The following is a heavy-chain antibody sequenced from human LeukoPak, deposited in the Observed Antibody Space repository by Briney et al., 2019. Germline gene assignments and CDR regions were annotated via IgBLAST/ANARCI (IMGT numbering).Heavy chain of an antibody. D-gene: IGHD3-22*01. CDR2: INPNSGGT. CDR1: GYTFTCYY. J-gene: IGHJ5*02. Sequence: ASVKVSCKASGYTFTCYYMHWVRQAPGQGLEWMGWINPNSGGTNYAQKFQGRVTMTRDTSISTAYMELSRLRSDDTAVYYCARISTYYYDSSGSADPDWFDPWGQGTLVTVSS. CDR3: ARISTYYYDSSGSADPDWFDP. V-gene: IGHV1-2*02.